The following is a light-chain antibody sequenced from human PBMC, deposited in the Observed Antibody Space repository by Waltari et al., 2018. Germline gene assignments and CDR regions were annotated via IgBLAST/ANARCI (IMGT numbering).Light chain of an antibody. Sequence: EIVLTQSPGTLSFSPGDGATLSCRTSQTIRTTYLAWYQQKPDQAPTLLIYGAFSRATGIPDRFTGSGSGTDFSLTISSLEPEDFATYYCQQYDISPLTFGGGTKVEIK. CDR1: QTIRTTY. V-gene: IGKV3-20*01. CDR2: GAF. CDR3: QQYDISPLT. J-gene: IGKJ4*01.